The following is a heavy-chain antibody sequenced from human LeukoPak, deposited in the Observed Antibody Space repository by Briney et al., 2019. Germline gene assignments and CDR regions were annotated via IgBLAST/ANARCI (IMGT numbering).Heavy chain of an antibody. Sequence: ASVKVSCKASGYTFTSYYMHWVRHPPGQGLEEMGLINPSGGSTSYAQKFQGRVTMTRDTSTSTVYMELSSLRSEDTAVYYCARKGAAAGTGYYFDYWGQGTLVTVSS. J-gene: IGHJ4*02. CDR2: INPSGGST. D-gene: IGHD6-13*01. V-gene: IGHV1-46*01. CDR1: GYTFTSYY. CDR3: ARKGAAAGTGYYFDY.